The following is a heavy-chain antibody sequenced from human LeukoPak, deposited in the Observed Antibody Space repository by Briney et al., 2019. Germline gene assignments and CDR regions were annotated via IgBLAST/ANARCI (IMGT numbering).Heavy chain of an antibody. J-gene: IGHJ4*02. CDR3: ARDRLITMIVVVTTYSDY. CDR2: FDPEDGET. CDR1: GYTLTELS. V-gene: IGHV1-24*01. D-gene: IGHD3-22*01. Sequence: ASVKVSCKVSGYTLTELSMHWVRQAPGNGLEWMGGFDPEDGETIYAQKFQGRVTMTEDTSTDTAYMELSSLRSEDTAVYYRARDRLITMIVVVTTYSDYWGQGTLVTVSS.